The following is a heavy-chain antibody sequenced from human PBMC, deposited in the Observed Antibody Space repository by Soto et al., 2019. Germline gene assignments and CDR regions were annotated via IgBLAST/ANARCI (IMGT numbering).Heavy chain of an antibody. CDR3: ARHKDCSGGSCNAVGYYYGLDV. D-gene: IGHD2-15*01. V-gene: IGHV4-39*01. CDR2: IYYRGST. J-gene: IGHJ6*02. Sequence: PSETLSLTCTVSGGSISSNFYYWGWIRQPPGKGLQWIGNIYYRGSTNYNPSLKSPVTISVDTSKNQFSLKLSSVTAADTAVYYCARHKDCSGGSCNAVGYYYGLDVWGQGTTVTVSS. CDR1: GGSISSNFYY.